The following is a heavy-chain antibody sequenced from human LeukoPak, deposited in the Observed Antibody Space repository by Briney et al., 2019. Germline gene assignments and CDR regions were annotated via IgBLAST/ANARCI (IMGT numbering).Heavy chain of an antibody. CDR2: IKSKSDGGTT. Sequence: PGGSLRLSCAASAFTFSNASMTWVRQAPGKGLEWLGHIKSKSDGGTTDCAAPFKGRFTISRDDSKNTLDLQMNSLKTEDTAVYYCTTWDGVDWGQGTMVTVSS. J-gene: IGHJ3*01. CDR3: TTWDGVD. D-gene: IGHD1-26*01. CDR1: AFTFSNAS. V-gene: IGHV3-15*01.